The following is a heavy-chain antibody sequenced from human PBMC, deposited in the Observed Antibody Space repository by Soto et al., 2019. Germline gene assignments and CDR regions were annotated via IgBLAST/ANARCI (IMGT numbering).Heavy chain of an antibody. V-gene: IGHV3-21*01. CDR1: GFTFSSYS. CDR2: ISSSSSYI. Sequence: EVQLVESGGGLVKPGGSLRLSCAASGFTFSSYSMNWVRQAPGKGLEWVSSISSSSSYIYYADSVKGRFTISRDNAKNXLXXQMNSLRAEYTAVYCCARDVTSSTYYCLSPGGVAPWGQGTLVTVSS. J-gene: IGHJ5*02. D-gene: IGHD3-22*01. CDR3: ARDVTSSTYYCLSPGGVAP.